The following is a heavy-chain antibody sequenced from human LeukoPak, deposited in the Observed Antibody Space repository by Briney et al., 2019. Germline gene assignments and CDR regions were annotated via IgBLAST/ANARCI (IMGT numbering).Heavy chain of an antibody. CDR1: GFSLSTSGVG. Sequence: SGPTLVKPTQTLTLTCTFSGFSLSTSGVGVGWIRQPPGKALEWLALIYWNDDKCYSPSLKSRLTITKDTSKNQVVLTMTNMDPVDTATYYCAQITSARYFDWLLFDYWGQGTLVTVSS. CDR3: AQITSARYFDWLLFDY. D-gene: IGHD3-9*01. CDR2: IYWNDDK. V-gene: IGHV2-5*01. J-gene: IGHJ4*02.